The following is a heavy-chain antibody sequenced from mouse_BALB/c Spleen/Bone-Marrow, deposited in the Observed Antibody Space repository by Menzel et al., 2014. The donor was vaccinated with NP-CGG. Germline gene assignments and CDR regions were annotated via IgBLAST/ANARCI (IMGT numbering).Heavy chain of an antibody. D-gene: IGHD4-1*01. CDR1: GFNIKDTH. J-gene: IGHJ4*01. CDR3: ARWEYHAMDY. CDR2: IDPANGNT. Sequence: VQLQQSGAELVKPGASVKLSCTASGFNIKDTHMHWVKQRPEQGLEWIGRIDPANGNTKYDPKFQGKATITADTSSNTAYLQLSSLTSEDTAVYYCARWEYHAMDYWGQGTSVTVSS. V-gene: IGHV14-3*02.